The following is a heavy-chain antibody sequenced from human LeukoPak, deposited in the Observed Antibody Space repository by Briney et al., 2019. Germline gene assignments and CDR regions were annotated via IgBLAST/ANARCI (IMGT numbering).Heavy chain of an antibody. CDR3: ARKGIAVAGLSYYYYMDV. CDR2: IYPSDSDT. D-gene: IGHD6-19*01. J-gene: IGHJ6*03. CDR1: GYSFTSYW. V-gene: IGHV5-51*01. Sequence: GESLKISCKGSGYSFTSYWIGWVRQMPGKGLEWMGIIYPSDSDTRYSPSFQGQVTISADKSISTAYPQWSSLKASDTAMYYCARKGIAVAGLSYYYYMDVWGKGTTVTVSS.